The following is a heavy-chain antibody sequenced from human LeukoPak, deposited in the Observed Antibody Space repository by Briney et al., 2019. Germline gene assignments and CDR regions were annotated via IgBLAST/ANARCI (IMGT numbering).Heavy chain of an antibody. J-gene: IGHJ4*02. CDR2: ISGSDGST. CDR1: GFSFNTFD. Sequence: SLRLTCAASGFSFNTFDMSWVRQAPGRALEWVSFISGSDGSTQYANSVKGRVTISRDNFNNLLYLDMHSLRGDDTAIYYCVKGGWLDDYGQGTLVTVSS. CDR3: VKGGWLDD. V-gene: IGHV3-23*01. D-gene: IGHD2-15*01.